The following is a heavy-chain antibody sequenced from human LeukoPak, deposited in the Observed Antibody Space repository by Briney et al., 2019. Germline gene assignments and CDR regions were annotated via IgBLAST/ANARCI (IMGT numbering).Heavy chain of an antibody. CDR2: ISYDGRNK. D-gene: IGHD3-10*01. CDR1: GFTFSSYG. J-gene: IGHJ4*02. V-gene: IGHV3-30*03. CDR3: ATLSGSYSFDY. Sequence: GGSLRLSCAASGFTFSSYGMHWVRQAPGKGLEWVAVISYDGRNKYYADSVKGRFTISRDNSKNTLYLQMNSLRAEDTAVYCCATLSGSYSFDYWGQRTLVTVSS.